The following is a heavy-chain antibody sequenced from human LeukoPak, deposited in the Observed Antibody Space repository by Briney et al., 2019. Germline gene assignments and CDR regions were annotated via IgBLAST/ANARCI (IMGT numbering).Heavy chain of an antibody. Sequence: GGSLRLSCAASGFTFSSYGMHGVRQAPGKGLEWVAVISYDGSNKYYADSVKGRFTISRDNSKNTLYLQMNSLRAEDTAVYYCAKDDLEYYDSSGYCDYWGQGTLVTVSS. CDR1: GFTFSSYG. V-gene: IGHV3-30*18. J-gene: IGHJ4*02. CDR2: ISYDGSNK. D-gene: IGHD3-22*01. CDR3: AKDDLEYYDSSGYCDY.